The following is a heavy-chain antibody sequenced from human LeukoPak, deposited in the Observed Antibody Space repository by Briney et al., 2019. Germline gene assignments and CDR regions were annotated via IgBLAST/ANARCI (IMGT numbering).Heavy chain of an antibody. CDR1: GFTFSSYA. CDR2: ISGSGGST. V-gene: IGHV3-23*01. CDR3: AKDYYDSSGYSN. Sequence: GGSLRLSCAASGFTFSSYAMSWVRQAPGEGLEWVSAISGSGGSTYYADSGKGRFTISRDNSKNTLYMQMNSLRAEDTAVYYCAKDYYDSSGYSNWGQGTLVTVSS. J-gene: IGHJ4*02. D-gene: IGHD3-22*01.